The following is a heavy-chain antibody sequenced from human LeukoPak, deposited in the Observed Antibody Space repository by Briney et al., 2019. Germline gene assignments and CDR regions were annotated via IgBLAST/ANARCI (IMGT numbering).Heavy chain of an antibody. CDR2: ISSSGNTI. J-gene: IGHJ4*02. CDR3: ARDVFHYYGSGSTGPIDY. Sequence: GGSLRLSCAASGFTFSSYEMNWVRQAPGKGLEWISYISSSGNTIYYADSVKGRFSISRDNAKKSLSLQMNSVRAEATAVYYCARDVFHYYGSGSTGPIDYWGQGTLVTVSS. V-gene: IGHV3-48*03. CDR1: GFTFSSYE. D-gene: IGHD3-10*01.